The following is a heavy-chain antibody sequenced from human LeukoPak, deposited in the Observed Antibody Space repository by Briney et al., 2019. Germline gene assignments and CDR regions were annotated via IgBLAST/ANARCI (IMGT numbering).Heavy chain of an antibody. CDR3: TTDPPGPSDF. CDR2: IKDKNYGETK. J-gene: IGHJ4*02. D-gene: IGHD7-27*01. Sequence: PGGSLRLSCAASGFVFSKEWMSWVRQAPGKGLEWVGRIKDKNYGETKDYAAPVKGRFIISRDDSENTLCLQMNSLKIEDTAVYYCTTDPPGPSDFWGQGTLVTVSS. CDR1: GFVFSKEW. V-gene: IGHV3-15*01.